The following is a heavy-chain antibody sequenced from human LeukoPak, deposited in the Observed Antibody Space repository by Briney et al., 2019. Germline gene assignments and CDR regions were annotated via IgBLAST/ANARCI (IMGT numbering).Heavy chain of an antibody. CDR2: ISGSGGST. CDR3: AKLEGPGYQLLLSFDY. D-gene: IGHD2-2*01. CDR1: GFTFSSYA. V-gene: IGHV3-23*01. Sequence: PGGSLRLSCAASGFTFSSYATSWVRQAPGKGLEWVSAISGSGGSTYYADSVKGRFTISRDNSKNTLYLQMNSLRAEDTAVYYCAKLEGPGYQLLLSFDYWGQGTLVTVSS. J-gene: IGHJ4*02.